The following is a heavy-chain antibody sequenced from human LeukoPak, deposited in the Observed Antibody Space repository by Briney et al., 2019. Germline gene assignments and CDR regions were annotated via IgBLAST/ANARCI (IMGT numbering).Heavy chain of an antibody. D-gene: IGHD4-23*01. V-gene: IGHV4-59*08. CDR3: ARHMLVTYDMDV. J-gene: IGHJ6*02. CDR2: SYYSGST. CDR1: GGSMSSYY. Sequence: SETLSLPCTVSGGSMSSYYWSWIRQPPGKGLEGSGYSYYSGSTNYNPSLKSRVTISVDTSKNQFSMKLSSVTAADTAVYYCARHMLVTYDMDVWGQGTTVTVSS.